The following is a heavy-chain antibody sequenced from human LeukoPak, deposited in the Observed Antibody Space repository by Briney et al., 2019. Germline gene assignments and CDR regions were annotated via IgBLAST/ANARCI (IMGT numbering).Heavy chain of an antibody. D-gene: IGHD2-2*01. CDR2: IYPGDSAT. Sequence: GESLKTSCKGSGYSFTSYWIGWVRQMPGKGLEWMGIIYPGDSATRYSPSFQGQGTISADKSISTAYLQWSSLKASDTAMYYCAREGGTSCYGCWTWFGPWGQGTLVTVSS. CDR3: AREGGTSCYGCWTWFGP. CDR1: GYSFTSYW. V-gene: IGHV5-51*01. J-gene: IGHJ5*02.